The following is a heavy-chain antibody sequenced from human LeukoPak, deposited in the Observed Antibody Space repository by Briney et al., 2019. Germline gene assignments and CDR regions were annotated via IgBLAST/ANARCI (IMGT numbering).Heavy chain of an antibody. D-gene: IGHD1-20*01. V-gene: IGHV3-48*03. CDR2: ISSSGSTI. J-gene: IGHJ6*03. CDR3: AKSLIDNWNWYYMDV. Sequence: GGSLRLSCAASGFTFSSYEMNWVRQAPGKGLEWVSYISSSGSTIYYADSVKGRFTISRDNAKNSLYLQMNSLRAEDTALYYCAKSLIDNWNWYYMDVWGKGTTVTVSS. CDR1: GFTFSSYE.